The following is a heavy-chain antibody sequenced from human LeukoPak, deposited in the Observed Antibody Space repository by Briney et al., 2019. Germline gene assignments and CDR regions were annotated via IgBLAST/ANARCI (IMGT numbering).Heavy chain of an antibody. D-gene: IGHD1-26*01. V-gene: IGHV3-33*01. CDR2: IWNDGSIR. Sequence: GGSLRLSCAASGFTFSTYGLHWVRQAPGKGLEWVAFIWNDGSIRYYADSVKGRFTISRDNSKNTLYLQMNSLRAEDTAVYYCARASGSYDYWGQGTLVTVSS. CDR3: ARASGSYDY. J-gene: IGHJ4*02. CDR1: GFTFSTYG.